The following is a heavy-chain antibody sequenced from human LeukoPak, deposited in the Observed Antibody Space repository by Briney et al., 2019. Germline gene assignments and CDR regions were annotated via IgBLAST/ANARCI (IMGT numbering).Heavy chain of an antibody. Sequence: SETLSLTCAVYGGSFSGYYWSWIRQPPGKGLEWIGEINHSGSTYYNPSLKSRVTISVDTSKNQFSLKLSSVTAADTAVYYCAREPTDLVVNWFDIWGQGTMVTVSS. CDR1: GGSFSGYY. CDR3: AREPTDLVVNWFDI. J-gene: IGHJ3*02. CDR2: INHSGST. V-gene: IGHV4-34*01. D-gene: IGHD2-15*01.